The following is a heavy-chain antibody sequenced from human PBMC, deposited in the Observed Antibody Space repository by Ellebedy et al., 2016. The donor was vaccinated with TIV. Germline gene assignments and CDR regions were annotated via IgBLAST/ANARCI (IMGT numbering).Heavy chain of an antibody. V-gene: IGHV3-21*04. CDR2: LSGDSTYI. CDR1: GFTFSTYN. J-gene: IGHJ4*02. CDR3: AEGLVGTTNY. Sequence: GESLKISCAASGFTFSTYNMYWVRQAPGKGLEWVSSLSGDSTYIFHADSVKGRFTISRDNAKNSLHLQMNSLRAEDTAVYYCAEGLVGTTNYWGQGSLVTVSS. D-gene: IGHD1-26*01.